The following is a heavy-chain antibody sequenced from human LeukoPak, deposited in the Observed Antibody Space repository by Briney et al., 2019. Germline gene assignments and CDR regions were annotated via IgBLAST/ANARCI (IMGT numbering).Heavy chain of an antibody. D-gene: IGHD4-17*01. V-gene: IGHV1-18*01. CDR1: GYSFVGYG. CDR2: FNPENGNT. Sequence: ASVKVSCKASGYSFVGYGVTWVRQAPGQGLEWMGWFNPENGNTNYAQKLQGRVTMTTDTSTSTAYMELRSLRSDDTAVYYCARSDYGDYSGYWGQGTLVTVSS. J-gene: IGHJ4*02. CDR3: ARSDYGDYSGY.